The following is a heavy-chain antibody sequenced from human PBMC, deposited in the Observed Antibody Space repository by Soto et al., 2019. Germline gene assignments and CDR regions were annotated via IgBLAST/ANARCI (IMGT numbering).Heavy chain of an antibody. Sequence: GGSLRLSCAASGFAFSTHAMNWVRQAPGKGLAWVANIKQDGSEKYYVDSVKGRFTISRDNAKNSLYLQMNSLRAEDTAVYYCARDSSGYYPWDYYYGMDVWGQGTTVTVSS. CDR1: GFAFSTHA. D-gene: IGHD3-22*01. J-gene: IGHJ6*02. CDR2: IKQDGSEK. V-gene: IGHV3-7*01. CDR3: ARDSSGYYPWDYYYGMDV.